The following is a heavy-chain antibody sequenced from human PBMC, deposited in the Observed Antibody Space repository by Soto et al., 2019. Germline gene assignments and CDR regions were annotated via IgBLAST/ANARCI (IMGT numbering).Heavy chain of an antibody. Sequence: PSETLSLTCAVYGGSFSGYYWSWIRQPPGKGLEWIGEINHSGSTNYNPSLKSRVTISIDTSKNQFSLSLTSVTAADTAIYYCASRRAVTGTLEYWFGPWGKGTLVTVSS. CDR1: GGSFSGYY. J-gene: IGHJ5*02. D-gene: IGHD6-19*01. CDR2: INHSGST. CDR3: ASRRAVTGTLEYWFGP. V-gene: IGHV4-34*01.